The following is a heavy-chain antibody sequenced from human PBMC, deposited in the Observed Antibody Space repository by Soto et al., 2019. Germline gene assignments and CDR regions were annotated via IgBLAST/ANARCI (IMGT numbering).Heavy chain of an antibody. D-gene: IGHD3-22*01. J-gene: IGHJ4*02. Sequence: ETLSLTCAVYGGSFSDYYWSWIRQPPGKGPEWIGEINHSGSTNYNPSLKSRVTISVDTSKNQFSLKLTSVTAADTAVYYCARGPYYYGTSGYYPAFWYFDYWGQGSLVTVSS. CDR2: INHSGST. CDR1: GGSFSDYY. CDR3: ARGPYYYGTSGYYPAFWYFDY. V-gene: IGHV4-34*01.